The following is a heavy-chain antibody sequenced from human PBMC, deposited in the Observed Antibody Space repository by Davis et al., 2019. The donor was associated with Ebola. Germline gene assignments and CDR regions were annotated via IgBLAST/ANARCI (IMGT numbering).Heavy chain of an antibody. CDR1: GGTFSSYT. CDR3: ARDQSLIVGAPYY. J-gene: IGHJ4*02. Sequence: ASVKVSCKASGGTFSSYTISWVRQAPGQELEWMGWISAYNGHTNYAQNFQGRVTMTTDTSTSTAYMELRSLRSDDTAVYYCARDQSLIVGAPYYWGQGTLVTVSS. CDR2: ISAYNGHT. V-gene: IGHV1-18*01. D-gene: IGHD1-26*01.